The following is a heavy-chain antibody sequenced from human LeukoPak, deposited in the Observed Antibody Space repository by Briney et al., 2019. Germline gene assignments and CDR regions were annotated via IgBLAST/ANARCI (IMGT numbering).Heavy chain of an antibody. D-gene: IGHD3-9*01. CDR3: ARGHYDILTGYYESNYYYYYMDV. Sequence: SQTLSLTCTVSGGSISSGGYYWSWIRQHPGKGLEWIEYIYYSGSTYYIPSLKSRVTISVDTSKNQFSLKLSSVTAADTAVYYCARGHYDILTGYYESNYYYYYMDVWGKGTTVTVSS. V-gene: IGHV4-31*03. CDR1: GGSISSGGYY. CDR2: IYYSGST. J-gene: IGHJ6*03.